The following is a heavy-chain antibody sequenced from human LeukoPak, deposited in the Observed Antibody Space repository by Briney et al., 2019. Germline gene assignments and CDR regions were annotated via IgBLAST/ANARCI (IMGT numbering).Heavy chain of an antibody. CDR1: GYSFTSYW. D-gene: IGHD5-18*01. Sequence: GESLKISCKGSGYSFTSYWIGWVRQMPGKGLEWMGIIYPGDSDTRYSPSFQGQVTISADKSISTAYLQWSSLKASDAAMYYCAMPNTAMAPPDAIDIRGQGTMVTVSS. CDR2: IYPGDSDT. CDR3: AMPNTAMAPPDAIDI. V-gene: IGHV5-51*01. J-gene: IGHJ3*02.